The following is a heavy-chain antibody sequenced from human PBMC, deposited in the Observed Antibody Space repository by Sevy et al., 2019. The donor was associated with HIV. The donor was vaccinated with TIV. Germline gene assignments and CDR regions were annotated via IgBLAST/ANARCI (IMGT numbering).Heavy chain of an antibody. D-gene: IGHD1-26*01. CDR3: ARVVGALPGYYYGMDV. CDR1: GFTFSSYA. J-gene: IGHJ6*02. CDR2: LDGSGGST. V-gene: IGHV3-23*01. Sequence: GGSLRLSCAASGFTFSSYAMSWVRQAPVKGLKWVSALDGSGGSTDSADSVKGRFTISRDNSKNTLYLQMNSLRAEDTAIYFCARVVGALPGYYYGMDVWGQGTTVTVSS.